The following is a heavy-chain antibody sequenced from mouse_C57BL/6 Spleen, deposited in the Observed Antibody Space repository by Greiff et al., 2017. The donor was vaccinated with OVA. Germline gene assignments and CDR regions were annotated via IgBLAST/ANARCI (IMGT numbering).Heavy chain of an antibody. J-gene: IGHJ1*03. Sequence: QVQLKQPGAELVRPGSSVKLSCKASGYTFTSYWMDWVKQRPGQGLEWIGNIYPSDSETHYNQKFKDKATLTVDKSSSTAYMQLSSLTSEDSAVYYCARSTVVEGWYFDVWGTGTTVTVSS. CDR3: ARSTVVEGWYFDV. CDR1: GYTFTSYW. CDR2: IYPSDSET. D-gene: IGHD1-1*01. V-gene: IGHV1-61*01.